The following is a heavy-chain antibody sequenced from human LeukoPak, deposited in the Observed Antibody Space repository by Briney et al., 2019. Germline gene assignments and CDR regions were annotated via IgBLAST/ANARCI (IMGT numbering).Heavy chain of an antibody. V-gene: IGHV3-23*01. Sequence: GGSLRLSCAASGFTFSSYAMSWVRQAPGKGLEWVSAISGSGGSTYYADSVKGRFTISRDNSKNTLYLQMNSLRAEDTAVYYCAKRRGYSSSPEGDFQHWGQGTLVTVSS. CDR1: GFTFSSYA. J-gene: IGHJ1*01. CDR2: ISGSGGST. CDR3: AKRRGYSSSPEGDFQH. D-gene: IGHD6-13*01.